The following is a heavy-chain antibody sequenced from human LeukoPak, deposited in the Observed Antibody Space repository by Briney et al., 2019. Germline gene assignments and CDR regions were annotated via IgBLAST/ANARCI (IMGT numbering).Heavy chain of an antibody. Sequence: PGGSLRLSCAASGCTFSSYAMSWVRQAPGKGLEWVSAISGSGGSTYYADSVKGRFTISRDNSKNTLYLQMNSLRAEDMAVYYCAKLDSSEIDYWGQGTLVTVSA. D-gene: IGHD6-19*01. V-gene: IGHV3-23*01. CDR2: ISGSGGST. CDR3: AKLDSSEIDY. CDR1: GCTFSSYA. J-gene: IGHJ4*02.